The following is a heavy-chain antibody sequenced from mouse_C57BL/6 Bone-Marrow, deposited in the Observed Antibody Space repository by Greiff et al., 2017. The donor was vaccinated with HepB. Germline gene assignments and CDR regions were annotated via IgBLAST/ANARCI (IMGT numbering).Heavy chain of an antibody. CDR1: GYTFTGYW. V-gene: IGHV1-80*01. Sequence: VHLVESGAELMKPGASVKLSCKATGYTFTGYWMNWVKQRPGKGLEWIGQIYPGDGDTNYNGKFKGKATLTADKSSSTAYMQLSSLTSEDSAVYFCARSDYYGSTYWYFDVWGTGTTVTVSS. CDR2: IYPGDGDT. CDR3: ARSDYYGSTYWYFDV. J-gene: IGHJ1*03. D-gene: IGHD1-1*01.